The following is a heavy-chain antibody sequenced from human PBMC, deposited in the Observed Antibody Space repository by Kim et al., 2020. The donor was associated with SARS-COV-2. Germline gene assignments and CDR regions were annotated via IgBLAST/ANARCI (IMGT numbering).Heavy chain of an antibody. CDR3: ARDRIRYLDWVTDEYGM. J-gene: IGHJ6*01. CDR2: ISYDGSNK. V-gene: IGHV3-33*05. D-gene: IGHD3-9*01. CDR1: GFTFSSYG. Sequence: GGSLRLSCAASGFTFSSYGMHWVRQAPGKGLEWVAVISYDGSNKYYADSVKGRFTISRDNSKNTLYLQMNSLRAEDTAVYYCARDRIRYLDWVTDEYGM.